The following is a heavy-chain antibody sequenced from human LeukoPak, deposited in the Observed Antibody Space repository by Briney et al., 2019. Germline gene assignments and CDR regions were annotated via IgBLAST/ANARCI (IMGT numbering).Heavy chain of an antibody. Sequence: GGSLRLSCAAPGFTFNNYAMNWVRHAPGKGLDWVSSISGGGETTYYADSAKGRFTISRDNSQNTLYLQMNSLRAEDTAVYYCARDYADYVGYFFFDYWGQGTLVTVSS. CDR2: ISGGGETT. J-gene: IGHJ4*02. CDR1: GFTFNNYA. CDR3: ARDYADYVGYFFFDY. V-gene: IGHV3-23*01. D-gene: IGHD4-17*01.